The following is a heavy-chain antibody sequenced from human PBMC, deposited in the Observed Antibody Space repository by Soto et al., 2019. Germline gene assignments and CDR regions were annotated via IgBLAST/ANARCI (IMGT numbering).Heavy chain of an antibody. Sequence: LSLTCTVSGGSISSGGYYWSWIRQHPGKGLEWIGYIYYSGSTYYNPSLKSRVTISVDTSKNQFSLKLSSVTAADTAVYYCARGGGGFYYYYYGMDVWGQGTTVTVSS. CDR2: IYYSGST. V-gene: IGHV4-31*03. J-gene: IGHJ6*02. CDR3: ARGGGGFYYYYYGMDV. CDR1: GGSISSGGYY. D-gene: IGHD3-10*01.